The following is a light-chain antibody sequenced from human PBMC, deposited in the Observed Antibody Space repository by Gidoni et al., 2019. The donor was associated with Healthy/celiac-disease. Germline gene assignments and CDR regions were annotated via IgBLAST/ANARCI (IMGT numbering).Light chain of an antibody. CDR2: AVS. CDR3: SSYTSSSTLVV. V-gene: IGLV2-14*03. Sequence: QSALTPPASVSGSPGQPITISCTGTSSDVGGYNYASWYQQHPGKAPKLMIYAVSNRPSGVANPFSGSKSGNTAALTISGLQAEDEADYYCSSYTSSSTLVVFGGGTKLTVL. J-gene: IGLJ2*01. CDR1: SSDVGGYNY.